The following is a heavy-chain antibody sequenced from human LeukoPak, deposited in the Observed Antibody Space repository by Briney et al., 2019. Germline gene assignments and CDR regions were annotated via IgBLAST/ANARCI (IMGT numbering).Heavy chain of an antibody. D-gene: IGHD3-10*01. CDR2: ISSSSSYT. J-gene: IGHJ5*02. V-gene: IGHV3-21*04. CDR3: AKDRVLLWFGVFDP. Sequence: GGSLRLSCAASGFTFSSYSMNWVRQAPGKGLEWVSSISSSSSYTYYADSVKGRFTISRDNSKNTLYLQMNSLRAEDTAVYYCAKDRVLLWFGVFDPWGQGTLVTVSS. CDR1: GFTFSSYS.